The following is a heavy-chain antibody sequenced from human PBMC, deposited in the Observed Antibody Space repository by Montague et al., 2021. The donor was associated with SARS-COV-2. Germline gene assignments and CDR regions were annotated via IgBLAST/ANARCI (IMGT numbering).Heavy chain of an antibody. Sequence: PALVKPTQTLTLTCTFSGFSLSTSGMCMTWIRQPPGKALEWLARIDWDGDKYYNTSLKSRLTISKDTSKNLVVLTMTNMDPVDTATYYCARCPSDTYYYNGMDVWGQGTTVTVSS. CDR3: ARCPSDTYYYNGMDV. CDR1: GFSLSTSGMC. J-gene: IGHJ6*02. CDR2: IDWDGDK. V-gene: IGHV2-70*11.